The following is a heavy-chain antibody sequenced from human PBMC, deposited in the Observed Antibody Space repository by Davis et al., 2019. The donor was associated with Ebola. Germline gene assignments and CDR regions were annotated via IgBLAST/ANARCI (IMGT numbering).Heavy chain of an antibody. J-gene: IGHJ4*02. CDR1: GFTFSSYS. CDR2: ISSSSSYI. CDR3: ARYCSGGSCYRDY. D-gene: IGHD2-15*01. Sequence: GGSLRLSCAASGFTFSSYSMNWVRQAPGKGLEWVSSISSSSSYIYYADSVKGRFTISRDNAKNSLYLQMNSLRAEDTAVYYCARYCSGGSCYRDYWGQGTLVTVPS. V-gene: IGHV3-21*01.